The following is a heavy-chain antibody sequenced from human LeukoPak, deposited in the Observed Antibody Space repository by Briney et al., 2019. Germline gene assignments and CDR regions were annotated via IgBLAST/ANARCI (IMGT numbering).Heavy chain of an antibody. J-gene: IGHJ5*02. CDR1: GYTFTGYY. V-gene: IGHV1-2*02. CDR3: ARVAVVSANWFDP. Sequence: AASVKVSCKASGYTFTGYYTHWVRQAPGQGLEWMGWINPNSGDTNYAQKFQGRVTMTSDTSISTAYMELSSLRSDDTAVYYCARVAVVSANWFDPWGQGTLVTVSS. CDR2: INPNSGDT. D-gene: IGHD4-23*01.